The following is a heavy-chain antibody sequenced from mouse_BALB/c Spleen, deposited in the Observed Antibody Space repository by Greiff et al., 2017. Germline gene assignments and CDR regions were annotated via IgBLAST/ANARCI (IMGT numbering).Heavy chain of an antibody. J-gene: IGHJ3*01. V-gene: IGHV1S56*01. CDR3: ARSGYDMAWFAY. D-gene: IGHD2-2*01. CDR2: IYPGNVNT. CDR1: GYTFTSYY. Sequence: VQLQQSGPELVKPGASVRISCKASGYTFTSYYIHWVKQRPGQGLEWIGWIYPGNVNTKYNEKFKGKATLTADKSSSTAYMQLSSLTSEDSAVYFCARSGYDMAWFAYWGQGTLVTVSA.